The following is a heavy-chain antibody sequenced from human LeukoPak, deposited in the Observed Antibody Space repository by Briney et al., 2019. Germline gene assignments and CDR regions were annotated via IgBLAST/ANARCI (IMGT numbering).Heavy chain of an antibody. Sequence: SETLSLTCTDSGGSISSYYWSWIRQPPGKGLEWIGYIYYSGSTNYNPSLKSRVTISVDTSKNQFSLKLSSVTAADTAVYYCARGYGSGSYGYFDYWGQGTLVTVSS. CDR3: ARGYGSGSYGYFDY. D-gene: IGHD3-10*01. V-gene: IGHV4-59*01. J-gene: IGHJ4*02. CDR2: IYYSGST. CDR1: GGSISSYY.